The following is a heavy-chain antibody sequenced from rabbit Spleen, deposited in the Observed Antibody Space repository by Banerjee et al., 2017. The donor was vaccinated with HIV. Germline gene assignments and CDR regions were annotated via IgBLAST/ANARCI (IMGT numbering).Heavy chain of an antibody. CDR1: GFSFSSSYY. D-gene: IGHD1-1*01. J-gene: IGHJ6*01. Sequence: QEQLVESGGGLVQPEGSLTLTCTASGFSFSSSYYMCWVRQAPGKGLEYIACIYADSSGSTYYASWAKGRFTISKTSSTTVTLEMTSLTAADTATYFCARDTSSSFSSYGMDLWGPGTLVTVS. V-gene: IGHV1S45*01. CDR3: ARDTSSSFSSYGMDL. CDR2: IYADSSGST.